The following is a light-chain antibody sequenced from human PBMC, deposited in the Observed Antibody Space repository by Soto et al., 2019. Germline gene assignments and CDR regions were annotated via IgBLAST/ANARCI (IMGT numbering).Light chain of an antibody. CDR3: QSYDSGLPWV. CDR1: SSNIGAGYD. CDR2: GNN. Sequence: QSVLTQPPSVSGAPVQRVTIFCTGTSSNIGAGYDVHWYQQLPGTVPKLLIYGNNHRPSGVPDRFSGSKSGTSASLAITGLQAEDEATYYCQSYDSGLPWVFGGGTKVTVL. J-gene: IGLJ3*02. V-gene: IGLV1-40*01.